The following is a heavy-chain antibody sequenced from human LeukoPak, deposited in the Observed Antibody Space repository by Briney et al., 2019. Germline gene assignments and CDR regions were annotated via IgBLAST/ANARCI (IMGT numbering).Heavy chain of an antibody. CDR3: ARVRYYYDSSGSYLYYFDY. Sequence: GALRLSCAASGFTFSSYEMNWVRQAPGKGLEWVSYISSSGSTIYYADSVKGRFTISRDNAKNTLYLQMNSLRAEDTAVYYCARVRYYYDSSGSYLYYFDYWGQGTLVTVSS. CDR2: ISSSGSTI. J-gene: IGHJ4*02. CDR1: GFTFSSYE. D-gene: IGHD3-22*01. V-gene: IGHV3-48*03.